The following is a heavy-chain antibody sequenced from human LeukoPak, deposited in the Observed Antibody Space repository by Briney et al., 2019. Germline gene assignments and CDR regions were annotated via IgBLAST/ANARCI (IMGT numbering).Heavy chain of an antibody. D-gene: IGHD1-26*01. V-gene: IGHV3-33*01. CDR3: ATQWELHPAF. CDR2: IWYDGSNK. Sequence: GGSLRLSCAASRFTFSSYGMHWVRQAPGKGLEWVAVIWYDGSNKYYADSVKGRFTISRDNSKNTLYLQMNSLRAEDTAVYYCATQWELHPAFWGQGTLVTVSS. J-gene: IGHJ4*02. CDR1: RFTFSSYG.